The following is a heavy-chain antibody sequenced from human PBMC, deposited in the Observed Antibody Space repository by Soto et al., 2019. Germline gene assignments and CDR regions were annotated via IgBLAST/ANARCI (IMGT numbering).Heavy chain of an antibody. Sequence: GGSLRLSCAASGFTFDDYAMHWVRQAPGKGLEWVSGISWNSGSIGYADSVKGRFTISRDNAKNSLYLQMNSLRAEDTALYYCAKDPTTVTTYNFDYWGQGTLVTVSS. J-gene: IGHJ4*02. D-gene: IGHD4-17*01. CDR2: ISWNSGSI. CDR1: GFTFDDYA. V-gene: IGHV3-9*01. CDR3: AKDPTTVTTYNFDY.